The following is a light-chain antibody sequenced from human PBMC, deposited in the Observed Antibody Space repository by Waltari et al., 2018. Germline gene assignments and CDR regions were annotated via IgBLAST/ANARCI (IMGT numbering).Light chain of an antibody. CDR3: QQSDSAPWT. J-gene: IGKJ1*01. CDR2: AAS. V-gene: IGKV1-39*01. CDR1: QNIGRY. Sequence: DIQMTQSPSSLSASVGDRVTITCRAGQNIGRYLNWYQQKPGKAPQVLISAASSLQSGVPPRFSGSGSGTDVTLTISSLQPEDFATYYCQQSDSAPWTFGQGTKVEVK.